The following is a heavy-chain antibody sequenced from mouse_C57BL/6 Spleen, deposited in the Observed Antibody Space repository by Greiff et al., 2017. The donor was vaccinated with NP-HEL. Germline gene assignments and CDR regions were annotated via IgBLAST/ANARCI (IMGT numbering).Heavy chain of an antibody. D-gene: IGHD1-1*01. CDR3: ARRSYYGSSYRYFDV. CDR1: GFSLSTSGMG. V-gene: IGHV8-12*01. CDR2: IYWDDDK. J-gene: IGHJ1*03. Sequence: ESGPGILQSSQTLSLTCSFSGFSLSTSGMGVSWIRQPSGKGLEWLAHIYWDDDKRYNPSLKSRLTISKDTPRNQVFLKITSVDTADTATYYCARRSYYGSSYRYFDVWGTGTTVTVSS.